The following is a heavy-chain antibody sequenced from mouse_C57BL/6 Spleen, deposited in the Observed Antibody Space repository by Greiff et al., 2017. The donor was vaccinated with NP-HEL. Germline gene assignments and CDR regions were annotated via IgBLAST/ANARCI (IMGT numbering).Heavy chain of an antibody. Sequence: VQLQESGAELARPGASVKMSCKASGYTFTSYTMHWVKQRPGQGLEWIGYINPSSGYTKYNQKFKDKATLTADKSSSTAYMQLSSLTYEDSAVYYCARLDYGDYWGQGTTLTVSS. J-gene: IGHJ2*01. CDR2: INPSSGYT. CDR3: ARLDYGDY. V-gene: IGHV1-4*01. CDR1: GYTFTSYT.